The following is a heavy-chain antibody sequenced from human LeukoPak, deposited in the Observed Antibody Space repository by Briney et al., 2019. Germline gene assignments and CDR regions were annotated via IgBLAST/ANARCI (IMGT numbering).Heavy chain of an antibody. Sequence: GGSLRLSCAASGFTFNSYAMSWVRQAPGKGLEWVSGISGSGGSTYYADSVKGRFTISRDNSKNTLYLQMNSLRAEDTAVYYCAKGYSSGWYFFDYWGQGTLVTVSS. J-gene: IGHJ4*02. D-gene: IGHD6-19*01. CDR2: ISGSGGST. V-gene: IGHV3-23*01. CDR3: AKGYSSGWYFFDY. CDR1: GFTFNSYA.